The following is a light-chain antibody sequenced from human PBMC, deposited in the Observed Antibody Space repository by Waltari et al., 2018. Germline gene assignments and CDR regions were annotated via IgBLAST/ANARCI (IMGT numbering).Light chain of an antibody. V-gene: IGLV1-47*02. CDR2: YNG. CDR1: SSNIGSNS. CDR3: AAWDDSLSGPL. Sequence: QSVLTQPPSASEAARKSVTISCSGSSSNIGSNSVSWYQQLPGTAPKLLIYYNGRRASGVADRFSASKSGTSASLAISGLQTEEEADYYCAAWDDSLSGPLFGGGTRLTVL. J-gene: IGLJ2*01.